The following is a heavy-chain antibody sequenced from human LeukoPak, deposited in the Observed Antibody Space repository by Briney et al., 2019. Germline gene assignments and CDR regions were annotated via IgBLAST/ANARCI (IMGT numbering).Heavy chain of an antibody. V-gene: IGHV3-23*01. D-gene: IGHD3-3*01. Sequence: GGSPRLSCAASGFTFSSYAMSWVRQAPGRGLEWVSAISGSGGSTYYADSVKGRFTISRDNSKNTLYLQMNSLRAEDTAVYYCAKDSRYDFWSGYYRYWGQGTLVTVSS. J-gene: IGHJ4*02. CDR1: GFTFSSYA. CDR2: ISGSGGST. CDR3: AKDSRYDFWSGYYRY.